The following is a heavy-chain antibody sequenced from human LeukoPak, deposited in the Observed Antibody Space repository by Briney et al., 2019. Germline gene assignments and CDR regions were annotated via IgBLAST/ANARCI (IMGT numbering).Heavy chain of an antibody. J-gene: IGHJ4*02. CDR3: ARTGKEDGTVDY. Sequence: SQTLSLTCAVSGGSISSGGYSWSWIRQPPGKGLEWIGYIYHSGSTYYNPSLKSRVTISVDRSKNQFSLKLSSVTAADTAVYYCARTGKEDGTVDYWGQGTLVTVSS. CDR1: GGSISSGGYS. CDR2: IYHSGST. D-gene: IGHD1-1*01. V-gene: IGHV4-30-2*01.